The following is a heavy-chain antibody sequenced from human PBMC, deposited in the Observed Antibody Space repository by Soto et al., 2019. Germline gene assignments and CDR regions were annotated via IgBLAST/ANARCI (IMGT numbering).Heavy chain of an antibody. D-gene: IGHD6-6*01. CDR3: AKDSGSSSSSFAFDI. Sequence: GGSLRLSCAASGFTFDDYAMHWVRQAPGKGLEWVSGISWNSGSIGYADSVKGRFTISRDNAKNSLYLQMNSLRAEDTALYYCAKDSGSSSSSFAFDIWGQGTMVTVSS. CDR2: ISWNSGSI. CDR1: GFTFDDYA. J-gene: IGHJ3*02. V-gene: IGHV3-9*01.